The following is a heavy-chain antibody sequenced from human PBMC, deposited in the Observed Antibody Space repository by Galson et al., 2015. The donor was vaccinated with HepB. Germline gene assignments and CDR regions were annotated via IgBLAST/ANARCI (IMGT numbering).Heavy chain of an antibody. D-gene: IGHD6-19*01. Sequence: SLRLSCAASGFTFSSYSMSWVRQAPGKGLEWVSSIRGSSSYIYYADSVKGRFTISRDNSKNSLYLEMNSLRAEDTAVYYCAAGIAVAGTSGYWGQGTLVTASS. V-gene: IGHV3-21*01. J-gene: IGHJ4*02. CDR1: GFTFSSYS. CDR2: IRGSSSYI. CDR3: AAGIAVAGTSGY.